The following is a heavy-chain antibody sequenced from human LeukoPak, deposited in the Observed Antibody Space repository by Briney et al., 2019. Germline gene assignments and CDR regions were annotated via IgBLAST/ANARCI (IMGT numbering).Heavy chain of an antibody. V-gene: IGHV3-49*04. CDR1: GFTFGDYA. D-gene: IGHD2-21*02. J-gene: IGHJ4*02. CDR2: IRSKAYGGTT. Sequence: GGSLRLSCTASGFTFGDYAMSWVRQAPGKGLEWVGFIRSKAYGGTTEYAASVKGRFTISRDDSKSIAYLQMNSLKTEDTAVYYCTRGVEVVTAIIDYWGQGTLVTVSS. CDR3: TRGVEVVTAIIDY.